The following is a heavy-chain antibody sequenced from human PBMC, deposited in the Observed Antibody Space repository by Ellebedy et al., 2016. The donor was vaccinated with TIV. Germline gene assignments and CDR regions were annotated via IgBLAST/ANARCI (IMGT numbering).Heavy chain of an antibody. J-gene: IGHJ4*02. D-gene: IGHD5-18*01. CDR2: IIPILGRP. CDR1: GGTFSSYG. Sequence: ASVKVSCKASGGTFSSYGINWVRQAPGQGLEWMGRIIPILGRPNYAQNFQGRVTITADKSTGTPYMELRSLRSEDTAVYYCATDSRYSYGYRFNFWGQGTLVIVSS. CDR3: ATDSRYSYGYRFNF. V-gene: IGHV1-69*04.